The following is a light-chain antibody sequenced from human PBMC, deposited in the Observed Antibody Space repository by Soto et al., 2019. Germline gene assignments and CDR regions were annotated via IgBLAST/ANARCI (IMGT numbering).Light chain of an antibody. Sequence: QSVLTQPPSASGTPGQRVTISCSGSSSNIGSNTVNWYQQLPGTAPKLLIYSNNQRPSGVPDRFSGSKSGTSASLAISGLQSEDEAEYYCAAWDYSLNGVVFGGGTKLTVL. CDR1: SSNIGSNT. V-gene: IGLV1-44*01. CDR3: AAWDYSLNGVV. J-gene: IGLJ2*01. CDR2: SNN.